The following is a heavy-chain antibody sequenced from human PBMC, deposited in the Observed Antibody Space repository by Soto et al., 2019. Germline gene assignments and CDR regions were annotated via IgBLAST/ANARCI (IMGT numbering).Heavy chain of an antibody. CDR1: GGTFSSYT. Sequence: QVQLVQSGAEVKKPGSSVKVSCKASGGTFSSYTISWVRQAPGQGLEWMGRITPILGIANYAQKFQGRVTITADKSTSTAYMELSSLRSEDTAVYYCASGYSYGIYYYYGMDVWGQGTTVTVSS. CDR3: ASGYSYGIYYYYGMDV. V-gene: IGHV1-69*02. CDR2: ITPILGIA. J-gene: IGHJ6*02. D-gene: IGHD5-18*01.